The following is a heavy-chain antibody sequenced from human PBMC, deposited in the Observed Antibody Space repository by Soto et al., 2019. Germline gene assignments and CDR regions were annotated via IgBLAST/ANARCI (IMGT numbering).Heavy chain of an antibody. Sequence: QVQLVQSGAEVKKPGASVKVSCKACGYTFTSYGISWVRQAPGQGLEWMGWISAYNGNTKSAQKLQGRVTMTTDTCTSTAYMELRSLRSDDTAVYYYARDLAVGLVDYWGQGTLITVSS. CDR1: GYTFTSYG. V-gene: IGHV1-18*01. D-gene: IGHD6-19*01. J-gene: IGHJ4*02. CDR3: ARDLAVGLVDY. CDR2: ISAYNGNT.